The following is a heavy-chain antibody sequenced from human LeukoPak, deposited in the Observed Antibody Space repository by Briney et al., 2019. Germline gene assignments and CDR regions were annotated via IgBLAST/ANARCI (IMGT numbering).Heavy chain of an antibody. CDR3: ASLQDIVVVVAATQRAFDI. Sequence: GRSLRLSCAASGFTFSSYGMHWVRQAPGKGLEWVAVISYDGSYKYYADSVKGRFTISRDNSKNTLYLEMNSLRAEDTAVYYCASLQDIVVVVAATQRAFDIWGQGTMVTVSS. CDR2: ISYDGSYK. V-gene: IGHV3-30*03. CDR1: GFTFSSYG. D-gene: IGHD2-15*01. J-gene: IGHJ3*02.